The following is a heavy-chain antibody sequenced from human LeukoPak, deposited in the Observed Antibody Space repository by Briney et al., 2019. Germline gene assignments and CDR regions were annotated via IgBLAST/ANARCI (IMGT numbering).Heavy chain of an antibody. CDR2: IKQDGSEK. CDR1: GFTFSSYW. V-gene: IGHV3-7*03. D-gene: IGHD3-10*01. Sequence: GGSLRLSCAASGFTFSSYWMSWVRQAPGKGLEWVANIKQDGSEKYYVDSVKGRFTISRDNSKNTLYLQMNSLRAEDTAVYYCAKAEELWFGVGPDLDYWGQGTLVTVSS. J-gene: IGHJ4*02. CDR3: AKAEELWFGVGPDLDY.